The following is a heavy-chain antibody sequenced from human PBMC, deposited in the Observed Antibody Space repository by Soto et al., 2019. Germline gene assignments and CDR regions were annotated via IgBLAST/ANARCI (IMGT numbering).Heavy chain of an antibody. J-gene: IGHJ5*02. D-gene: IGHD3-3*01. V-gene: IGHV4-30-4*01. CDR3: ARDGGYDFWSGFNWFDP. CDR2: IYYSGST. Sequence: SETLSLTCTVSGGSISSGDYYWSWIRQPPGKGLEWIGYIYYSGSTYYNPSLKSRVTISVDTSKNQFSLKLSSVTAADTAVYYCARDGGYDFWSGFNWFDPWGQGTLVTVSP. CDR1: GGSISSGDYY.